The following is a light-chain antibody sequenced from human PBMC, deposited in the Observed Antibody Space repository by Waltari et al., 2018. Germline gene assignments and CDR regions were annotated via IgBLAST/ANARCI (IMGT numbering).Light chain of an antibody. CDR3: QQSYRTPPYT. CDR1: QSISTF. V-gene: IGKV1-39*01. CDR2: GAY. J-gene: IGKJ2*01. Sequence: DIQLTQAPSSLYASVGDGVTITCRASQSISTFLNWDQQKLRSAPNLLIYGAYSLQSGVPSRFRVSGAGTDFTLTISSLQPEDFATYYCQQSYRTPPYTFGQGTKVEIK.